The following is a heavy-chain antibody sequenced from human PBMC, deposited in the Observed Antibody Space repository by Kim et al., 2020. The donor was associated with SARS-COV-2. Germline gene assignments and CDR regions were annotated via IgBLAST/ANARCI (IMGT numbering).Heavy chain of an antibody. J-gene: IGHJ6*02. Sequence: GGSLRLSCAASGFTFSSYSMNWVRQAPGKGLEWVSYISSSSSTIYYADSVKGRFTISRDNAKNSLYLQMNSLRDEDTAVYYCARERRYCSSTSCYGHYYYGMDVWGQGTTVTVSS. V-gene: IGHV3-48*02. D-gene: IGHD2-2*01. CDR2: ISSSSSTI. CDR3: ARERRYCSSTSCYGHYYYGMDV. CDR1: GFTFSSYS.